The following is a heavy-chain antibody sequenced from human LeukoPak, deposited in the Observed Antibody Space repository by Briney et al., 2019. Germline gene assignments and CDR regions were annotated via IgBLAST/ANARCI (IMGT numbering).Heavy chain of an antibody. CDR3: AKDQTYSYEYYFDY. V-gene: IGHV3-33*06. Sequence: QPGRSLRLSCAASGFTFSSYGMHWVRQAPGKGLEWVAVIWYDGSNKYYADSVKGRFTISRDNSKNTLYLQMNSLRAEDTAVYYSAKDQTYSYEYYFDYWGQGTLVTVSS. J-gene: IGHJ4*02. D-gene: IGHD5-18*01. CDR1: GFTFSSYG. CDR2: IWYDGSNK.